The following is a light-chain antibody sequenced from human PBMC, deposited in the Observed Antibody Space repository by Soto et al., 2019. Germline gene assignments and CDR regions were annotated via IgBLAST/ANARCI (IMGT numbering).Light chain of an antibody. CDR3: EQYNSWPWT. Sequence: DIHMTQSPSTLSASVGDRVTITCRASQNIYSWLAWYQQRPGKAPKLLIYDASTLESGVTSRFSGSGSRTAFTLTISSLQPDDFATYYCEQYNSWPWTFGQGTKVDIK. J-gene: IGKJ1*01. V-gene: IGKV1-5*01. CDR2: DAS. CDR1: QNIYSW.